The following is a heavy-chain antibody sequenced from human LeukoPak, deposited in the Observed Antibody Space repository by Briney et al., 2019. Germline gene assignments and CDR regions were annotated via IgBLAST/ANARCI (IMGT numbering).Heavy chain of an antibody. CDR2: IYYSGST. CDR1: GGSISTYF. D-gene: IGHD1-26*01. J-gene: IGHJ4*02. Sequence: SEPLSLTCTVSGGSISTYFWSWIRQPPGKGLEWIGHIYYSGSTTYNPSLKSRVTISVDASKNQFSLKLSSVTAADTAVYYCARHKTGGTYPLDYWGQGTLVTVSS. CDR3: ARHKTGGTYPLDY. V-gene: IGHV4-59*08.